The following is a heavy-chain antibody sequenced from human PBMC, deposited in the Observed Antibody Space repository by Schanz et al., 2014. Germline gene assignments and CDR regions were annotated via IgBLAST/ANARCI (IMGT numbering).Heavy chain of an antibody. V-gene: IGHV3-7*01. J-gene: IGHJ4*02. CDR1: GFSISDHT. CDR3: ARDKGGYYPFDY. D-gene: IGHD3-3*01. Sequence: EVQLVESGGGLVQPGGSLRLSCAASGFSISDHTMRWDRQAPGKGLEWVANIKQDESERSYVDSVKGRFTISRDNAKNSLYLQMNSLRAEDTAVYYCARDKGGYYPFDYWGQGTLVTVSS. CDR2: IKQDESER.